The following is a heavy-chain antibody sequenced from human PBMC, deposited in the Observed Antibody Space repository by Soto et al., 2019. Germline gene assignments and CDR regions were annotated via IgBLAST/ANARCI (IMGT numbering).Heavy chain of an antibody. Sequence: QVQLVQSGAEVKKPGASVKVSCKASGYTFTSYAMHWVRQAPGQRLEWMGWINAGNGNTKYSQKFQGRVTITRDTSASTAYMELSSLRSEDTAVYFCARGQLEPTLSYYYYKDVWGKGTTVTVSS. V-gene: IGHV1-3*01. CDR2: INAGNGNT. D-gene: IGHD1-1*01. J-gene: IGHJ6*03. CDR3: ARGQLEPTLSYYYYKDV. CDR1: GYTFTSYA.